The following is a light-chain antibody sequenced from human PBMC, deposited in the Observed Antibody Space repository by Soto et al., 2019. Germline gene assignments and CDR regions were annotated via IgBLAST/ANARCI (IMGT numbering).Light chain of an antibody. V-gene: IGLV2-8*01. J-gene: IGLJ2*01. CDR2: EVN. CDR1: TSDVGGYIY. Sequence: QSVLTQPPSASGSPGQSVTISCTGTTSDVGGYIYVSWYQHHPGKAPKLMIYEVNKRPSGVPDRFSGSRSGNTASLTVSGLQAEDEADYYCSSYAGSNNLVFGGGTKLTVL. CDR3: SSYAGSNNLV.